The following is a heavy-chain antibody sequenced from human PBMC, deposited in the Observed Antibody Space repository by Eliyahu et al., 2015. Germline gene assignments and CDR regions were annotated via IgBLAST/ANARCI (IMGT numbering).Heavy chain of an antibody. V-gene: IGHV3-66*02. CDR2: IYTGGST. Sequence: EVQLVESGGDLVQPGGSLRLSCXASGFTVSSNYMGWVRQAPGKGLEWVSVIYTGGSTYYADSVKGRFTISRDNSKNTVYLQINSLRTEDTAVYYCARGDPNYYGGAGYFDYWGQGTLVTVSS. CDR3: ARGDPNYYGGAGYFDY. D-gene: IGHD3-10*01. J-gene: IGHJ4*02. CDR1: GFTVSSNY.